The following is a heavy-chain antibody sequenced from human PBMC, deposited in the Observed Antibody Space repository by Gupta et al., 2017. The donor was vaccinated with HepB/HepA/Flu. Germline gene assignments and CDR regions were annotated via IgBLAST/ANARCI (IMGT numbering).Heavy chain of an antibody. Sequence: QVQLVQSGAEVKKPGASVRVSCKASGYTFSTYDINWVRQAPGQGLEWMGWMNPNSGNTGYAQRCQGRVAITRNTSITTAYMELNSLRYEDTAIYYCARGLSGRYRGSPLTGLYMDVWGKGTTVNVSS. D-gene: IGHD3-9*01. CDR2: MNPNSGNT. CDR3: ARGLSGRYRGSPLTGLYMDV. J-gene: IGHJ6*03. CDR1: GYTFSTYD. V-gene: IGHV1-8*02.